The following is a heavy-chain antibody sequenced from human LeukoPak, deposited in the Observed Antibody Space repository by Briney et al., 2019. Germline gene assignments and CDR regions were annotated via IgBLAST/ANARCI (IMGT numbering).Heavy chain of an antibody. J-gene: IGHJ3*02. D-gene: IGHD3-16*01. V-gene: IGHV3-23*01. CDR3: AKVRKGVGAFDI. CDR2: ISGSGGST. CDR1: GFTFSSYG. Sequence: GGTLRLSCAASGFTFSSYGMSWVRQAPGKGLEWVSAISGSGGSTYYADSVKGRFTISRDSSKNTLYLQLDSLRTEDTAVYYCAKVRKGVGAFDIWGQGIMVTVSS.